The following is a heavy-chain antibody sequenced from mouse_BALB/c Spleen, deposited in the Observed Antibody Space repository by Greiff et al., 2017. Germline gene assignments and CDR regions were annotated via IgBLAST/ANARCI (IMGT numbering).Heavy chain of an antibody. CDR1: GFTFKDTY. J-gene: IGHJ4*01. CDR3: ASSSDYGRAMDY. V-gene: IGHV14-3*02. CDR2: IDPGNGNT. D-gene: IGHD1-1*01. Sequence: EVKLLESGAELVKPGASVKLSCTASGFTFKDTYMHWVKQRPEQGLEWIGRIDPGNGNTKYDPKFQGKATITADTSSNTAYLQLSSLTSEDTAVYDCASSSDYGRAMDYWGQGTSVTVSS.